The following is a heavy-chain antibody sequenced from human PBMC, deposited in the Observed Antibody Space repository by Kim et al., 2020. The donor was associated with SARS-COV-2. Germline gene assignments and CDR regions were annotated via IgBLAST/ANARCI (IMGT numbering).Heavy chain of an antibody. Sequence: GGSLRLSCAASGFTFSSYSMNWVRQAPGKGLEWVSYISSSSSTIYYADSVKGRFTISRDNAKNSLYLQMNSLRDEDTAVYYCARDGSSYYDILTGYYPYGMDVWGQGTTVTVSS. J-gene: IGHJ6*02. CDR3: ARDGSSYYDILTGYYPYGMDV. CDR2: ISSSSSTI. CDR1: GFTFSSYS. D-gene: IGHD3-9*01. V-gene: IGHV3-48*02.